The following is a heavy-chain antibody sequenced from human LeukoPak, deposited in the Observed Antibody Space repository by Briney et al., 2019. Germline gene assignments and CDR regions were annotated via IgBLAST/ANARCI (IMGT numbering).Heavy chain of an antibody. D-gene: IGHD1-1*01. J-gene: IGHJ4*02. CDR1: GFTFSSYA. CDR3: AREAYNAFDY. Sequence: GGSLRLSCAASGFTFSSYAMSWVRQAPGKGLEWVSTMSGSGGSTYFADSVKGRFTISRDNSKNTLYLQMNSLRAEDTAVYYCAREAYNAFDYWARGTLVTVSS. V-gene: IGHV3-23*01. CDR2: MSGSGGST.